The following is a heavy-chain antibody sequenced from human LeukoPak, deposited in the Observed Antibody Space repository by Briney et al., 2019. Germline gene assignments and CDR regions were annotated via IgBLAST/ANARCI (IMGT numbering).Heavy chain of an antibody. CDR3: ARSRYSYGYPLFDY. V-gene: IGHV3-21*04. CDR1: GFNLTSYT. D-gene: IGHD5-18*01. J-gene: IGHJ4*02. Sequence: PGGSLRLSCAVSGFNLTSYTMHWVRQAPGKGLEWLSSISRHIYYADSVRGRFTISRDTTKNSLYLQMNSLRAEDTAVYYCARSRYSYGYPLFDYWGQGTLVTVSS. CDR2: ISRHI.